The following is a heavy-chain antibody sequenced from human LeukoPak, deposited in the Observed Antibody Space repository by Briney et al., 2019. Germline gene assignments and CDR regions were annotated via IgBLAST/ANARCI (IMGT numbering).Heavy chain of an antibody. J-gene: IGHJ4*02. CDR3: ARTAAGYLSYYFDY. V-gene: IGHV4-39*01. CDR2: IYHSGST. CDR1: GGSISSGMYY. D-gene: IGHD6-13*01. Sequence: PSETLSLTCSVSGGSISSGMYYWGWIRQPPRKGLEWIGSIYHSGSTFHNSSLKGRVTISVDTTRNQFSLNLNPVTAADTAVYYCARTAAGYLSYYFDYWGQGTLVSVSS.